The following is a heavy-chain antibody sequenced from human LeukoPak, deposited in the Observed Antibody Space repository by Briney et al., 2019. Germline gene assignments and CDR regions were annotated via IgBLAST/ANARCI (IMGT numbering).Heavy chain of an antibody. V-gene: IGHV4-59*08. Sequence: SETLSLTCSVFAGSISNYYWSWIRQPPGKGLEWIGDAYYNGSTTYNPSLESRVTISVDTSNNQFSLKLTAVTAAATAVYYCARNSAVATSRSWFDPWGQGTLVTVSS. CDR2: AYYNGST. CDR1: AGSISNYY. D-gene: IGHD6-19*01. J-gene: IGHJ5*02. CDR3: ARNSAVATSRSWFDP.